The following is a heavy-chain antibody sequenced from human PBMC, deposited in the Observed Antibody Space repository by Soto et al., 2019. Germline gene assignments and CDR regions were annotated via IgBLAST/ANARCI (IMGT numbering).Heavy chain of an antibody. V-gene: IGHV4-59*08. CDR2: IYYSGST. CDR1: GGSISSYY. Sequence: QVQLQESGPGLVKPSETLSLTCTVSGGSISSYYWSWIRQPPGKGLEWIGYIYYSGSTNYDPSLKSRVTISVDTSKNQFFLKLSSVTAADTAVYYFARFNWYFDLWGRGTLVTVSS. J-gene: IGHJ2*01. CDR3: ARFNWYFDL.